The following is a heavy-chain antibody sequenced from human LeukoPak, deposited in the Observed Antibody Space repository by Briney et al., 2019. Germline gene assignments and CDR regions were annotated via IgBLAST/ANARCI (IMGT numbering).Heavy chain of an antibody. CDR3: ARQGDYYGSGSYYPFDY. CDR2: IYYSGST. V-gene: IGHV4-59*08. D-gene: IGHD3-10*01. J-gene: IGHJ4*02. Sequence: SETLSLTCTVSGGSISSYYWSWIRQPPGKGLEWIGYIYYSGSTNYNPSLKSRVTISVDTSKNQFSLKLSSVTAAGTAVYYCARQGDYYGSGSYYPFDYWGQGTLVTVSS. CDR1: GGSISSYY.